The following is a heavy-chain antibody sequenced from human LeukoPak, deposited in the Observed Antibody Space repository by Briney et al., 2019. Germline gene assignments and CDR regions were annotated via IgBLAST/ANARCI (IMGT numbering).Heavy chain of an antibody. Sequence: GGSLRLSCAASGFTFSSYAMHWVRQAPGKGLEWVAVISSDGNNQNFADSVKGRFTISRDNSKKTLYLQMNSLRTEDTAMYYCARDGAATRAGYYFDYWGQGTLVTVSS. J-gene: IGHJ4*02. V-gene: IGHV3-30-3*01. CDR1: GFTFSSYA. CDR2: ISSDGNNQ. CDR3: ARDGAATRAGYYFDY. D-gene: IGHD2-15*01.